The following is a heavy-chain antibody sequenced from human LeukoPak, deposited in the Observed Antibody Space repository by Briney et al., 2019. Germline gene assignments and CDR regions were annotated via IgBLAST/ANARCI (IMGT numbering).Heavy chain of an antibody. V-gene: IGHV4-30-2*01. CDR1: GGSISSGGYS. CDR2: IYHSGST. CDR3: ARGQDFWSGYGVPGKFDP. J-gene: IGHJ5*02. Sequence: PSRTLSLTCAVSGGSISSGGYSWSWIRQPPGKGLEWIGYIYHSGSTYYNPSLKSRVTISVDRSKNQFSLKLSSVTAADTAVYYCARGQDFWSGYGVPGKFDPWGQGTLVTVSS. D-gene: IGHD3-3*01.